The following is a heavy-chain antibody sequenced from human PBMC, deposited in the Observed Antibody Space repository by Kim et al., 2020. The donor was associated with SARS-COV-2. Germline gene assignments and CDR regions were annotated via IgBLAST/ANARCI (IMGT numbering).Heavy chain of an antibody. Sequence: GESLKISCKGSGYSFTSYWIGWVRQMPGKGLEWMGIIYPGDSDTRYSPSFQGQVTISADKSISTAYLQWSSLKASDTAMYYCARQVPDIVVVPAAIPGHFPLLYGMDVWGQGTTVTVSS. CDR1: GYSFTSYW. V-gene: IGHV5-51*01. CDR2: IYPGDSDT. CDR3: ARQVPDIVVVPAAIPGHFPLLYGMDV. J-gene: IGHJ6*02. D-gene: IGHD2-2*01.